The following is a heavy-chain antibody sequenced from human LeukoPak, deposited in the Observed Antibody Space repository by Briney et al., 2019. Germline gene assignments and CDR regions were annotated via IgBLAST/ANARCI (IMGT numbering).Heavy chain of an antibody. CDR1: GFTFSTHS. CDR2: IISSSNTI. D-gene: IGHD3-10*01. J-gene: IGHJ6*04. CDR3: ARAVGHGSGSPRMDV. Sequence: AGGSLRPSCAVSGFTFSTHSMNWVRQAPGKGLEWVSYIISSSNTIYYADSVKGRFTISRDNAKNSLYLQMNSLRAEDTAVYYCARAVGHGSGSPRMDVWGKGTTVTVSS. V-gene: IGHV3-48*01.